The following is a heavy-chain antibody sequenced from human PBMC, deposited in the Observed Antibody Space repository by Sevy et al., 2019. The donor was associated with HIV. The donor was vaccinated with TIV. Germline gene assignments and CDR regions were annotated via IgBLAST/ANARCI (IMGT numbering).Heavy chain of an antibody. CDR2: VYYTGGT. Sequence: SETLSLTCTVSGGSINSDHWNWIRQPTGKGLEWIGYVYYTGGTNYNPSLKNRVTISVDRTKNQFSLKLTSVTAADTAVYYCARRNDFDIWGQGTMATVSS. CDR1: GGSINSDH. V-gene: IGHV4-59*08. J-gene: IGHJ3*02. CDR3: ARRNDFDI.